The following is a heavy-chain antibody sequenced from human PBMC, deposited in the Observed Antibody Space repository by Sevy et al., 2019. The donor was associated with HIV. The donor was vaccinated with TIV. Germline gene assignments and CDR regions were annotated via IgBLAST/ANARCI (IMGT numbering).Heavy chain of an antibody. J-gene: IGHJ6*02. CDR1: GFSFSYYG. Sequence: GGSLRLSCIGSGFSFSYYGIHWVRQSPGKGLDWVALISHDGINEYYADSVKGRFTISRDNSKNTVYLEMNSLRNEDTAIYFCATAYSGSYSHSYLYALDVWGQGTTVTVS. CDR2: ISHDGINE. CDR3: ATAYSGSYSHSYLYALDV. V-gene: IGHV3-30*03. D-gene: IGHD1-26*01.